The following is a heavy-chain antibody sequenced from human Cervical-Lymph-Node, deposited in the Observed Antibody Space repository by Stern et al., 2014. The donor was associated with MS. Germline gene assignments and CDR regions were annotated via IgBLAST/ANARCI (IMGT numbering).Heavy chain of an antibody. CDR1: GGSISRSSYY. D-gene: IGHD6-19*01. Sequence: QLQLQESGPGLVKPSETLSLTCTVSGGSISRSSYYWGWIRQPPGKGLEWIGIIYYRGTTSYTPSLKSRVTISVDTSKTHFSLKLSSVTAADTAVYYCARRSSGAGFDYWGQGTLVTVSS. CDR3: ARRSSGAGFDY. V-gene: IGHV4-39*01. CDR2: IYYRGTT. J-gene: IGHJ4*02.